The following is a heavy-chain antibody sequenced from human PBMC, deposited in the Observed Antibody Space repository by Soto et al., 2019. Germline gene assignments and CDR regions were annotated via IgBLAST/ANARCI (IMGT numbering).Heavy chain of an antibody. D-gene: IGHD3-9*01. Sequence: QVQLQESGPGLVKPSETLSLTCTVSGGSIGTYYWSWIRQPPGKGLEWSGYIYYRGNTDYNPSLKSLVTISLDTPKNQFSLKLSSVNAADTAVYYCARHPGYYDIVTGYTTYYFDYWGQGIVVTVSS. CDR3: ARHPGYYDIVTGYTTYYFDY. V-gene: IGHV4-59*08. J-gene: IGHJ4*02. CDR1: GGSIGTYY. CDR2: IYYRGNT.